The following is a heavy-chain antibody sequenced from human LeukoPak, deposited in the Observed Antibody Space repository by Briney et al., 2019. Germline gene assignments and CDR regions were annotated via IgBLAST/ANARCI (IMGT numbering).Heavy chain of an antibody. CDR1: GFTFSSYG. D-gene: IGHD5-18*01. CDR3: ARGRPLWLHGNSRSFDY. V-gene: IGHV3-33*01. J-gene: IGHJ4*02. Sequence: PGRSLRLSCAASGFTFSSYGMHWVRQAPGKGLEWVAVIWYDGSNKYYADSVKGRFTISRDNSKNTLYLQMNSLRAEDTAVYYCARGRPLWLHGNSRSFDYWGQGTLVTVSS. CDR2: IWYDGSNK.